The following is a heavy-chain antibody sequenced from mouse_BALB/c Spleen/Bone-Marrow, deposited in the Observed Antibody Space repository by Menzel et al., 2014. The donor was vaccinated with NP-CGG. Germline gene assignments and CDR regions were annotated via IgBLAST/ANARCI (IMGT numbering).Heavy chain of an antibody. CDR3: ARLHYYCFFAY. D-gene: IGHD1-2*01. Sequence: EVQLVESGGGLVQPGGSLKLSCAASGFDFSRYWMSWVRQAPGKGLEWIGEINPHSSTINYTPSLKDKFIISRDNAKNTLYLQMSKVRSEDTALYYCARLHYYCFFAYWGQGTLVTVSA. CDR1: GFDFSRYW. V-gene: IGHV4-1*02. CDR2: INPHSSTI. J-gene: IGHJ3*01.